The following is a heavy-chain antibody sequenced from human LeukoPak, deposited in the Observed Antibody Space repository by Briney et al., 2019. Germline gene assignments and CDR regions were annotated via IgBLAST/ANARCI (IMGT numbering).Heavy chain of an antibody. J-gene: IGHJ4*02. CDR1: GFTFSSYW. CDR2: ISYDGSNK. D-gene: IGHD5-18*01. CDR3: ARETAMVT. Sequence: RLSCAASGFTFSSYWMSWVRQAPGKGLEWVAVISYDGSNKYYADSVKGRFTISRDNSKNTLYLQMNSLRAEDTAVYYCARETAMVTWGQGTLVTVSS. V-gene: IGHV3-30-3*01.